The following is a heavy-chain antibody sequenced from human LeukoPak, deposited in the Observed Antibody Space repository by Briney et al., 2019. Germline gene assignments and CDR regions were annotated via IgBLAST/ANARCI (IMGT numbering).Heavy chain of an antibody. CDR3: ARVQAYYDSSGSLAY. CDR2: ISYDGSNE. CDR1: GFTFSTYG. D-gene: IGHD3-22*01. J-gene: IGHJ4*02. Sequence: GRSLRLSCAASGFTFSTYGMHWVRQAPGKGLEWMALISYDGSNEYYADSVKGRFTISRDNSKNTMYLEMKSLRVEDTAAYYCARVQAYYDSSGSLAYWGQGTLVTVSS. V-gene: IGHV3-30*03.